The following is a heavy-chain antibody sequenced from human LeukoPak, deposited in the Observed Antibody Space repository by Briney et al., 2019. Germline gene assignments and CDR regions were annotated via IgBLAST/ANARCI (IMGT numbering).Heavy chain of an antibody. CDR3: ASAVGYYDSSGYMADY. CDR2: IKQDGSEK. CDR1: GFTFSSYW. V-gene: IGHV3-7*01. Sequence: GGSLRLSCAASGFTFSSYWMSWVRQAPGKGLEWVANIKQDGSEKYYVDSVKGRFTISRDNAKNSLYLQMNSLRAGDTAVYYCASAVGYYDSSGYMADYWGQGTLVTVSS. D-gene: IGHD3-22*01. J-gene: IGHJ4*02.